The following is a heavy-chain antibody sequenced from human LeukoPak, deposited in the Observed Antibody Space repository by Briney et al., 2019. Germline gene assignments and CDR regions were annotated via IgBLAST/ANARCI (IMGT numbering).Heavy chain of an antibody. Sequence: SETLSLTCAVYGGSFSGYYWGWIRQPPGKGLEWIGEINHSGSTNYNPSLKSRVTISVDTSKNQFSLKLSSVTAADTAVYYCARGTEGIQLWLQRSYFDYWGQGTLVTVSS. V-gene: IGHV4-34*01. CDR2: INHSGST. CDR1: GGSFSGYY. D-gene: IGHD5-18*01. CDR3: ARGTEGIQLWLQRSYFDY. J-gene: IGHJ4*02.